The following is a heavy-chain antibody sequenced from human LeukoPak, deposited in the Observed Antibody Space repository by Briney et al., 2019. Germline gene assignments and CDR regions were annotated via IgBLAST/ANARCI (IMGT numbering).Heavy chain of an antibody. D-gene: IGHD3-10*01. Sequence: IPSETPSLTCAVSCGSISRGEFPWSWVRQPPGKGLEWIGYIFHTGHTSYNPSLKSRVTISVDMSKNQLSLRLTSVTAADTAVYYCARGFYGAGSHFDYWGQGTLVTVSS. CDR2: IFHTGHT. CDR1: CGSISRGEFP. J-gene: IGHJ4*02. V-gene: IGHV4-30-2*01. CDR3: ARGFYGAGSHFDY.